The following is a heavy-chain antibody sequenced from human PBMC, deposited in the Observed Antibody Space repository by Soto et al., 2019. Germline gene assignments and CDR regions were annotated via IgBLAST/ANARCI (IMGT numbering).Heavy chain of an antibody. D-gene: IGHD6-19*01. CDR3: VKGQIAVASPFDY. Sequence: SLRLSCSASGFTFSSYAMHWVRQAPGKGLEYVSAISSNGGSTYYADSVKGRFTISRDNSKNTLYLQMSSLRAEDTAVYYCVKGQIAVASPFDYWGQGTRVTVSS. V-gene: IGHV3-64D*08. J-gene: IGHJ4*02. CDR1: GFTFSSYA. CDR2: ISSNGGST.